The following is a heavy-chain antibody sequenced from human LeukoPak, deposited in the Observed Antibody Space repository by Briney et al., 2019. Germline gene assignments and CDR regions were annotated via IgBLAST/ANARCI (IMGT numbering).Heavy chain of an antibody. V-gene: IGHV3-30*18. CDR1: GFTFSAFA. CDR2: ISYDGSNK. Sequence: GGSLRLSCAASGFTFSAFAMTWVRQAPGKGLEWVAVISYDGSNKYYADSVKGRFTISRDNSKNTLYLQMNSLRAEDTAVYYCANGGYYYDSSTNYYFDYWGQGTLVTVSS. J-gene: IGHJ4*02. CDR3: ANGGYYYDSSTNYYFDY. D-gene: IGHD3-22*01.